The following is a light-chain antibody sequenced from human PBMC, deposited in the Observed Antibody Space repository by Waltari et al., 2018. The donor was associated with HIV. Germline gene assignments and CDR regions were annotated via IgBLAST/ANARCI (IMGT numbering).Light chain of an antibody. V-gene: IGLV1-51*01. CDR2: DNN. CDR1: RPNLGNNY. CDR3: GTWDSSLSAGV. J-gene: IGLJ3*02. Sequence: QSVLTQPPSASAAPGQKVTSSCSGRRPNLGNNYVPWYQQLPGTAPKLLIYDNNKRPSGIPDRFSGSKSGTSATLGITGLQTGDEADYYCGTWDSSLSAGVFGGGTKLTVL.